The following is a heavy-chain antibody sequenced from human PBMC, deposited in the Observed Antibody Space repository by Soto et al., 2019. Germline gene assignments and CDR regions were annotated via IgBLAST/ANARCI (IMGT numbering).Heavy chain of an antibody. V-gene: IGHV4-39*01. Sequence: LQLQESGPGLVKPSETLSLTCTVSGGSISSSSYYWGWIRQPPGQGLEWIGSIYYSGSTYYNPSIKSRVTISVDPSKTQFPLKLSSVTAADTAVYYCASQLLVHYYYGMDVWGQGTTVTVSS. CDR3: ASQLLVHYYYGMDV. CDR2: IYYSGST. J-gene: IGHJ6*02. CDR1: GGSISSSSYY. D-gene: IGHD6-13*01.